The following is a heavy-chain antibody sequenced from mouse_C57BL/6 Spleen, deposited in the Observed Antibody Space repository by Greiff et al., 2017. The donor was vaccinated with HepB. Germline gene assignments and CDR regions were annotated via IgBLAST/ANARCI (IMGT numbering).Heavy chain of an antibody. CDR1: GFTFSDYY. CDR2: ISNGGGST. CDR3: ARHGLRRTPFAD. J-gene: IGHJ3*01. Sequence: VHPVESGGGSVQPGGSLKLSCAASGFTFSDYYMYWVRQTPEKRLEWVAYISNGGGSTYYSDTVKGRFTISRDNAKNTLYLQMSRLKSEDTAMYYCARHGLRRTPFADWGQGTLVTVSA. V-gene: IGHV5-12*01. D-gene: IGHD2-4*01.